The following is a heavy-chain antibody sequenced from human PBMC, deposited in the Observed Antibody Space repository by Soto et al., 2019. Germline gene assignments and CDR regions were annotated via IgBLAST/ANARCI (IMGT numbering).Heavy chain of an antibody. Sequence: QVQLQESGPGLVKPSDTLSLTCAVSGYSISSSNWWGWIRQPPGKGLEWIGYIYYSGTTYYNPSLKSRATLSVDTSKNQFSLKLTSVTAVETAVSYCARREIQGPIDYWGQGPLVTVSS. CDR2: IYYSGTT. J-gene: IGHJ4*02. D-gene: IGHD1-26*01. CDR3: ARREIQGPIDY. CDR1: GYSISSSNW. V-gene: IGHV4-28*01.